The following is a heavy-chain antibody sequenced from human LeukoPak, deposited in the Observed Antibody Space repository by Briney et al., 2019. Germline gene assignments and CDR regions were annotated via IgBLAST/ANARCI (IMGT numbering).Heavy chain of an antibody. CDR1: GGSISSSSYY. V-gene: IGHV4-39*01. Sequence: SETLSLTCTVSGGSISSSSYYWGWIRHPPGKGREWIGSIYYSRSTYYNPSLNTRVTISADTSKNQFSLKLSSVTAADSAVYYCAPLDYGDYDPFDYWGQGTLVTVSS. CDR3: APLDYGDYDPFDY. CDR2: IYYSRST. D-gene: IGHD4-17*01. J-gene: IGHJ4*02.